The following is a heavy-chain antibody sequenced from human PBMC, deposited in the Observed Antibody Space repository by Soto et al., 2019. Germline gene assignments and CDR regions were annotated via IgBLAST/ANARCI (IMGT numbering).Heavy chain of an antibody. CDR1: GGSISSGDYY. V-gene: IGHV4-30-4*02. CDR3: ARGREWFGGVTDF. J-gene: IGHJ4*02. Sequence: SETLSLTCTVSGGSISSGDYYWSWIRQPPGKGLEWIGYIYYSGSTYYNPSLKSRVTISVDTSKNQFSLTLRSVTAADTAVYYCARGREWFGGVTDFWGQGILVTVSS. CDR2: IYYSGST. D-gene: IGHD3-10*01.